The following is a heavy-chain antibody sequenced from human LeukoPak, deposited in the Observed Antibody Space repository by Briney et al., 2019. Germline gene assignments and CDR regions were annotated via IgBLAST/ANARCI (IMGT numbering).Heavy chain of an antibody. Sequence: SVKVSCKASGGTFSSYAISWVRQAPGQGLEWMGGIIPIFGTASYAQKFQGRVTITADESTSTAYMELSSLRSEDTAVYYCAREARDSSSSGFDYWGQGTLVTVSS. CDR1: GGTFSSYA. D-gene: IGHD6-6*01. V-gene: IGHV1-69*13. CDR3: AREARDSSSSGFDY. CDR2: IIPIFGTA. J-gene: IGHJ4*02.